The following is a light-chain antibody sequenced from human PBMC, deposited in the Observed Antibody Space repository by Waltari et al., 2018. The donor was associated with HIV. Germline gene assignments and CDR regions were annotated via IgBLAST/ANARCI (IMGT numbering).Light chain of an antibody. CDR2: EVN. V-gene: IGLV2-8*01. CDR3: NSYAGSNNWV. Sequence: QSALTQPPSASGSPGQSVPISCTRTTSDVGGSKYVPWYQQHPGKAPKLMIYEVNKRPSGVPDRFSGSKSANTASLTVSGLQADDEADYYCNSYAGSNNWVFGGGTKLTVL. J-gene: IGLJ3*02. CDR1: TSDVGGSKY.